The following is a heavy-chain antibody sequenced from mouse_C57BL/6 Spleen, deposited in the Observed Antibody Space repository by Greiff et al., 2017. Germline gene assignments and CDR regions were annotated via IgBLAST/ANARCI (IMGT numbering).Heavy chain of an antibody. CDR3: ARSQLRHSKDY. J-gene: IGHJ2*01. CDR1: GYTFTSYW. V-gene: IGHV1-64*01. Sequence: VKLQQPGAELVKPGASVKLSCKASGYTFTSYWMHWVKQRPGQGLEWIGMIHPNSGSTNYNEKFKSKATLTVDTSSSTAYMQLSSLTSEDSAVYYCARSQLRHSKDYWGQGTTLTVSS. D-gene: IGHD3-2*02. CDR2: IHPNSGST.